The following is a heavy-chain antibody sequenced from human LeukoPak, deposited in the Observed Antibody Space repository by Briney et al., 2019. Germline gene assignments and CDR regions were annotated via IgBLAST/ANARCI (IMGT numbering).Heavy chain of an antibody. Sequence: AGGSLRLSCAAPEFTFSSYAMHWVRQAPGKGLEHVSGISSNGGTTYYANSVKGRFTISRDNSKNTLDLQMGSLRAEDMAVYYCARGNYYDSSGYSPFDYWGQGTLVTVSS. CDR2: ISSNGGTT. J-gene: IGHJ4*02. CDR3: ARGNYYDSSGYSPFDY. CDR1: EFTFSSYA. V-gene: IGHV3-64*01. D-gene: IGHD3-22*01.